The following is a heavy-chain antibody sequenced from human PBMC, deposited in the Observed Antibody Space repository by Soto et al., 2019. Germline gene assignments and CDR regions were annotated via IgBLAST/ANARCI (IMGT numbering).Heavy chain of an antibody. V-gene: IGHV4-59*13. CDR1: GASISDNS. Sequence: QVQLQESGPGLVKPSEALSLACNVSGASISDNSWTWIRQPPGNGLEWIGYVYKSGSTNYDPSLKSRFTLSLDTSKNQYFLRLSSVTAEDTAVYYCARIWYSFGHHGFDLWGRGTLVTVSS. D-gene: IGHD5-18*01. CDR3: ARIWYSFGHHGFDL. J-gene: IGHJ4*02. CDR2: VYKSGST.